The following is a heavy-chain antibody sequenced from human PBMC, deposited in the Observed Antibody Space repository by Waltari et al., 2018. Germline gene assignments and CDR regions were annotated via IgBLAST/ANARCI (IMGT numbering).Heavy chain of an antibody. D-gene: IGHD6-13*01. V-gene: IGHV4-34*01. Sequence: QVQLQQWGAGLLKPSETLSLTCAVYGGSFSGYYWSWIRQPPGKGLEWIGEINHSGSTNYNPALKSRVTISVDTSKNQFSLKLSSVTAADTAVYYCATGIAAAGTSNWFDPWGQGTLVTVSS. CDR1: GGSFSGYY. CDR3: ATGIAAAGTSNWFDP. J-gene: IGHJ5*02. CDR2: INHSGST.